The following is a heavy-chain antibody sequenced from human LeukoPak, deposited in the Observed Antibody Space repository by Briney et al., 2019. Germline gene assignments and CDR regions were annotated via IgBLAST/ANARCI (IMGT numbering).Heavy chain of an antibody. CDR1: GGSISSYY. CDR2: IYYSGST. J-gene: IGHJ3*02. V-gene: IGHV4-59*01. CDR3: ARDLSCSSTSCPDAFDI. Sequence: SEILSLTCTVSGGSISSYYWSWIRQPPGKGLEWIGYIYYSGSTNYNPSLKSRVTISVDTSKNQFSLKLSSVTAADTAVYYCARDLSCSSTSCPDAFDIWGQGTMVTVSS. D-gene: IGHD2-2*01.